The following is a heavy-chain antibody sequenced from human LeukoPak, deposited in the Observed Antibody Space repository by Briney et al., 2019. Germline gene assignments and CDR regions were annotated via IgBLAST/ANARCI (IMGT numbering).Heavy chain of an antibody. CDR3: TTAIFGVVVDDY. Sequence: GGSLRLSCAASGFTFSSYAMTWVRQAPGKGLEWVGRIKSKTDGGTTDYAAPVKGRFTISRDDSKNTVYLQMNSLKTEDTAVYYCTTAIFGVVVDDYWGQGTLVTVSS. CDR2: IKSKTDGGTT. V-gene: IGHV3-15*01. CDR1: GFTFSSYA. J-gene: IGHJ4*02. D-gene: IGHD3-3*01.